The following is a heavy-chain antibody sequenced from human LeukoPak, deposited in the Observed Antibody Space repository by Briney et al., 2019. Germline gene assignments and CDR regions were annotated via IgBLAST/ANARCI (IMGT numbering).Heavy chain of an antibody. V-gene: IGHV3-15*01. CDR2: IKSKTDGGTT. CDR1: GFTFSNAW. J-gene: IGHJ4*02. Sequence: GGSRRLSCAASGFTFSNAWMSWVRQAPGEGREWVGRIKSKTDGGTTDYAAPVKGRFTISRDDSKNTLYLQMNSLKTEDTAVYYCTTDPSGSYYYFDYWGQGTLVTVSS. D-gene: IGHD1-26*01. CDR3: TTDPSGSYYYFDY.